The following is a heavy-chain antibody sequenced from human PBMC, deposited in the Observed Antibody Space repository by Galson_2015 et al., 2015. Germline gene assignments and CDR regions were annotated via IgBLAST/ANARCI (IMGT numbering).Heavy chain of an antibody. CDR3: ARASQDCSRANCPSTY. J-gene: IGHJ4*02. CDR2: ITPIFGTV. D-gene: IGHD2-2*01. Sequence: SVKVSCKASGGSFSSYAIAWVRQAPGQGLQWMGGITPIFGTVTYAQRFQGRVPITADKSTATVYMEVRGLRSEDTAIFYCARASQDCSRANCPSTYSRPGTLVTVSS. V-gene: IGHV1-69*06. CDR1: GGSFSSYA.